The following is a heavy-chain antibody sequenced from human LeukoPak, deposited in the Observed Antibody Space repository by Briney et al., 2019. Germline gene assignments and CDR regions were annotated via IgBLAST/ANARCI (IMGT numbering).Heavy chain of an antibody. D-gene: IGHD1-20*01. J-gene: IGHJ6*03. V-gene: IGHV4-34*01. CDR3: ARGILRYDWTDTDVRAFHYYYYMDV. CDR2: INQSGNT. CDR1: GESLSGSY. Sequence: SETLSLTCAVHGESLSGSYVTWVRQPPGKGLEWTGEINQSGNTNYSPSLKSRLTMSIDTSKNQISLNLTSATTADTAVYFCARGILRYDWTDTDVRAFHYYYYMDVWGPGITVIVSS.